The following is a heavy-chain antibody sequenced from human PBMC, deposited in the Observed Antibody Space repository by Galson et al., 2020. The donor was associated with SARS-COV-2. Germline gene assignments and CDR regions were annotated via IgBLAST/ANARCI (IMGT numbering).Heavy chain of an antibody. V-gene: IGHV3-23*01. D-gene: IGHD3-22*01. Sequence: GESLQISCAASGFTFSNYAMSWVRQAPGKGLEWVSGISGSGSTTYYAGSVKGRFTISRDNSKNTLYLQMNSVRAEDTAVYYCAKRHRDSSGFDYWGQGTQVTVSS. J-gene: IGHJ4*02. CDR1: GFTFSNYA. CDR2: ISGSGSTT. CDR3: AKRHRDSSGFDY.